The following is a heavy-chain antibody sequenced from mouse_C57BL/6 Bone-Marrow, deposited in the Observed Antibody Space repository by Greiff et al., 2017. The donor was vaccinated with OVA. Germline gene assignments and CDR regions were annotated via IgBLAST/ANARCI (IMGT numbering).Heavy chain of an antibody. V-gene: IGHV1-42*01. CDR1: GYSFTGYY. D-gene: IGHD2-2*01. CDR2: INPSTGGT. J-gene: IGHJ3*01. CDR3: VMVTTEAWFAY. Sequence: VQLQQSGPELVKPGASVKISCKASGYSFTGYYMNWVKQSPEKSLEWIGEINPSTGGTTYNQKFKAKATLTVDKSSSTAYMQLKSLTSEDSAVYYCVMVTTEAWFAYWGQGTLVTVSA.